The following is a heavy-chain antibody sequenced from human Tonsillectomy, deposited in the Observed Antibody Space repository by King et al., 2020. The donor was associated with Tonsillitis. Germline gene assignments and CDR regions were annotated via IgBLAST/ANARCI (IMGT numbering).Heavy chain of an antibody. CDR1: GFTFSTYG. J-gene: IGHJ6*02. V-gene: IGHV3-30*03. CDR3: ATSRRGGSGSSHDHQYYGTDV. Sequence: HVQLVESGGGVVQPGRSLRLSCAASGFTFSTYGMHWVRQAPGKGLEWLTCISYYGGKEYYGDSVKGRFTISRDNSKNTLYLQMNNVRAEDTAVYYCATSRRGGSGSSHDHQYYGTDVWGRGTTVTVSS. D-gene: IGHD3-10*01. CDR2: ISYYGGKE.